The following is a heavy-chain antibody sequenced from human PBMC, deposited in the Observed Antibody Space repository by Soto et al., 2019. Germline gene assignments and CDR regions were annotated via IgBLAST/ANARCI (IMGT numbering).Heavy chain of an antibody. V-gene: IGHV1-69*13. J-gene: IGHJ4*02. CDR1: GGTFSSYA. CDR3: ARLADGYSYGPDFRDYIYFDY. CDR2: IIPIFDTA. D-gene: IGHD5-18*01. Sequence: GASVKVSCKASGGTFSSYAISWVRQAPGQGLEWMGGIIPIFDTANYAQKFQGRVTITADESTSTAYMELSSLRSEDTAVYYCARLADGYSYGPDFRDYIYFDYWGPGTLVTSPQ.